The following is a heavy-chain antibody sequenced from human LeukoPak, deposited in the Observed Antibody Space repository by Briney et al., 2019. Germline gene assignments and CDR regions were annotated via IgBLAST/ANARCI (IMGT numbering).Heavy chain of an antibody. D-gene: IGHD3-22*01. V-gene: IGHV4-61*02. CDR1: GGSISSGSYY. CDR2: IYTSGST. Sequence: SETLSLTCTVSGGSISSGSYYWSWIRQPAGKGLEWVGRIYTSGSTNYNPSLKSRVTISVDTSKNQFSLKLSSVTAAVTAVYYCARDFEDYYDSSGSYYFDYWGQGTLVTVSS. CDR3: ARDFEDYYDSSGSYYFDY. J-gene: IGHJ4*02.